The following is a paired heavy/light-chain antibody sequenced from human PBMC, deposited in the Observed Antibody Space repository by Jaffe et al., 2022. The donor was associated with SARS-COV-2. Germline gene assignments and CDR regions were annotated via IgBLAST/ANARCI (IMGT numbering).Heavy chain of an antibody. Sequence: EVQLLESGGGLEQPGGSRRLSCAASGFTFSSYAMTWVRQAPGKGLEWVSGISGSGGITYYADSVKGRFTISRDNTKNTLFLQMNSLRAEDTAVYYCAKDVNSGPTNWFDPWGQGTLVTVSS. V-gene: IGHV3-23*01. J-gene: IGHJ5*02. CDR3: AKDVNSGPTNWFDP. CDR2: ISGSGGIT. CDR1: GFTFSSYA.
Light chain of an antibody. J-gene: IGKJ2*01. V-gene: IGKV1-12*01. CDR2: AAS. CDR1: HDIIRW. CDR3: QQSNSFPYT. Sequence: IQMTQSPSSVSASVGDRVTITCRANHDIIRWLAWYQQKPGKAPKLLIYAASTLQSGVPSRFSGSGSGTDFTLTISSLQPEDFATYYCQQSNSFPYTFGPGTKLEIK.